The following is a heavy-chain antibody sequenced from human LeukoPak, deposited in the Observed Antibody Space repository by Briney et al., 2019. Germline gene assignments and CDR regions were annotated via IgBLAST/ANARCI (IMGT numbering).Heavy chain of an antibody. CDR2: ISGSGGST. V-gene: IGHV3-23*01. CDR3: AKGADYGDYGDYYFDY. Sequence: GGSLRLSCAASGFTFSSYAMSWVRQAPGKGLEWVSAISGSGGSTYYADSVKGRFTISRDNSKNTLYLQMNSLRAEDTAVYYCAKGADYGDYGDYYFDYWGQGTLVTVSS. J-gene: IGHJ4*02. D-gene: IGHD4-17*01. CDR1: GFTFSSYA.